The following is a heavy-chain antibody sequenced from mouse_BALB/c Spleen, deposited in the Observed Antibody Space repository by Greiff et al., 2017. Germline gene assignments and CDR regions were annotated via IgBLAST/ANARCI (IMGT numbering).Heavy chain of an antibody. CDR2: IYPGDGDT. J-gene: IGHJ3*01. V-gene: IGHV1-80*01. D-gene: IGHD2-4*01. CDR3: AREIYYDYAAWFAY. Sequence: QVQLQQSGAELVRPGSSVKISCKASGYAFSSYWMNWVKQRPGQGIEWIGQIYPGDGDTNYNGKFKGKATLTADKSSSTAYMQLSSLTSEDSAVYFCAREIYYDYAAWFAYWGQGTLVTVSA. CDR1: GYAFSSYW.